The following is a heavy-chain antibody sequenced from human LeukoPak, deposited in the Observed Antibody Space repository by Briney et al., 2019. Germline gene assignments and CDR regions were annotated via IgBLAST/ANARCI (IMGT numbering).Heavy chain of an antibody. CDR3: ATVEDYYDSSGYYYAA. J-gene: IGHJ5*02. CDR2: FDPEDGET. V-gene: IGHV1-24*01. CDR1: GYTFTSYG. D-gene: IGHD3-22*01. Sequence: GASVKVSCKASGYTFTSYGISWVRQAPGQGLEWMGGFDPEDGETIYAQKFQGRVTMTEDTSTDTAYMELSSLRSEDTAVYYCATVEDYYDSSGYYYAAWGQGTLVTVSS.